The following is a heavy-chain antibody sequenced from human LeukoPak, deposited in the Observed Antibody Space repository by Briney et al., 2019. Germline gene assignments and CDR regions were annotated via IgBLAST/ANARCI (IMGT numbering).Heavy chain of an antibody. Sequence: GSLRLSCAASGFTFSSYAMSWVRQAPGKGLEWVSAISGSGGSTYYADSVKGRFTISRDNSKNTLYLQMNSLRAEDTAVYYCAKDPTDYGDYDWYFDLWGRGTLVTVSS. CDR3: AKDPTDYGDYDWYFDL. V-gene: IGHV3-23*01. CDR1: GFTFSSYA. J-gene: IGHJ2*01. D-gene: IGHD4-17*01. CDR2: ISGSGGST.